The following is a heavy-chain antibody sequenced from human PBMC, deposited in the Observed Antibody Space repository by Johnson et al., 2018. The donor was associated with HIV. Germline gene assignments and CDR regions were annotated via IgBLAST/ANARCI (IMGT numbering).Heavy chain of an antibody. V-gene: IGHV3-72*01. CDR2: IRNKPSSYST. J-gene: IGHJ3*01. CDR3: NTDRVDGGGSYYNAFDL. Sequence: VQLVESGGGLVQPGGSLRLSCVGSGFSFSDHFMDWVRQAPGKGLEWVGRIRNKPSSYSTEYAASVKGRFTVSRDDLKNSVYLQMNSLKTEDTALYYCNTDRVDGGGSYYNAFDLWGQGTMVTVSS. CDR1: GFSFSDHF. D-gene: IGHD1-26*01.